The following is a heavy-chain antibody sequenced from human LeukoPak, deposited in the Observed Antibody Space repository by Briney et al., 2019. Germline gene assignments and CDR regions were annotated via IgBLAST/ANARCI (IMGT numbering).Heavy chain of an antibody. CDR1: GYTFTSYA. J-gene: IGHJ4*02. Sequence: ASVKVSCKASGYTFTSYAMHWVRQAPGQRLEWMGWINAGNGNTKYSQKFQGRVTITRDTSASTAYMELSSLRSEDTAVYYCAREGWSAGGGDYWGQGTLVTVSS. D-gene: IGHD6-13*01. V-gene: IGHV1-3*01. CDR3: AREGWSAGGGDY. CDR2: INAGNGNT.